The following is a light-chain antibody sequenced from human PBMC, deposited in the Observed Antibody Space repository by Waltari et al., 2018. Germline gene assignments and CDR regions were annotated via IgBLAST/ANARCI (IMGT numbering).Light chain of an antibody. CDR2: DAS. CDR3: QQRRTWPLT. CDR1: QSVSYY. V-gene: IGKV3-11*01. J-gene: IGKJ4*01. Sequence: EIVLTQSPPTLSLSPGERATLSCRASQSVSYYLAWYQQRPGQAPRLLIYDASSRATGIPARFSGSGSGTDFTLTISSLEPEDFAVYYCQQRRTWPLTFGGGTKVEI.